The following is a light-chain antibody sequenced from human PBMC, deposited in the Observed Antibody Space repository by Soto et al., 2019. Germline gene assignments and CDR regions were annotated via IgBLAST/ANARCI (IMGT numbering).Light chain of an antibody. CDR3: QHYNTWPWT. V-gene: IGKV3-15*01. CDR1: HSVSSS. Sequence: EVVMTQSPATLSVSPGESATLSCRASHSVSSSLAWYQQKPGQTPRLFFYGASTRATGVPASFSGSGSGTEFTLTIGSLQSEDFAVYYCQHYNTWPWTFGQGTKVEIK. J-gene: IGKJ1*01. CDR2: GAS.